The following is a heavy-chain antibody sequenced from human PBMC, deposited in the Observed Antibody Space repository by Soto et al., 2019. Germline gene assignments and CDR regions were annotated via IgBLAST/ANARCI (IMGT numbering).Heavy chain of an antibody. D-gene: IGHD5-18*01. CDR1: GGSISSSSYY. CDR3: ACIFSGGCSYGFYYYGMDV. J-gene: IGHJ6*02. CDR2: IFYSGST. V-gene: IGHV4-39*01. Sequence: PSETLSLTCTVSGGSISSSSYYWGWIRQPPGKGLEWIGSIFYSGSTSYNPPLKSRVTISVDTSKNQFSLKLTSVTTADTAVYYCACIFSGGCSYGFYYYGMDVWGQGTTVTVS.